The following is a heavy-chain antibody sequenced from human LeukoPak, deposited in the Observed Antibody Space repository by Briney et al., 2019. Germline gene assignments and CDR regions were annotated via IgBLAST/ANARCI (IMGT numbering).Heavy chain of an antibody. Sequence: PGGSLRLSGAASGFTFSSYAMSWVRQAPGKGLQWVSAITGRGAVTYYADSVKGRFTISRDNSKNTLYLQMNSLRAEDTALYYCVKVNVKQQLLPRPGAFDIWGQGTLVTVSS. CDR2: ITGRGAVT. CDR3: VKVNVKQQLLPRPGAFDI. CDR1: GFTFSSYA. J-gene: IGHJ3*02. D-gene: IGHD6-13*01. V-gene: IGHV3-23*01.